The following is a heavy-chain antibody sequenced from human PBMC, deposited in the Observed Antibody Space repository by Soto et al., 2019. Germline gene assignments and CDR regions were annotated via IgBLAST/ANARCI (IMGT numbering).Heavy chain of an antibody. J-gene: IGHJ4*02. V-gene: IGHV3-74*03. CDR1: GFTFSRYW. CDR2: ISQDGIIT. D-gene: IGHD1-1*01. CDR3: VRDDRTINQMADH. Sequence: HPGGSLRLSCAASGFTFSRYWMHWVRQLPGKGLEWVARISQDGIITTYVDFVKGRFTISRDNAKNTLYLQMNSLGVEDMAVYFCVRDDRTINQMADHWGQGALVTVSS.